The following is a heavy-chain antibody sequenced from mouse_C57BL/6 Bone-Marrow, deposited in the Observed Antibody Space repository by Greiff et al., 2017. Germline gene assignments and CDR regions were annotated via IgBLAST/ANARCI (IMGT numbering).Heavy chain of an antibody. CDR1: GFTFSSYG. D-gene: IGHD3-1*01. V-gene: IGHV5-6*01. Sequence: VHVKQSGGDLVKPGGSLKLSCAASGFTFSSYGMPWVRQTPDKRLEWVATISSGGGYTYYPDSVKGRFTISRDNAKNTLYLQMSSLKSEDTAMYYCARHRGDYWGQGTARTVSS. J-gene: IGHJ2*01. CDR3: ARHRGDY. CDR2: ISSGGGYT.